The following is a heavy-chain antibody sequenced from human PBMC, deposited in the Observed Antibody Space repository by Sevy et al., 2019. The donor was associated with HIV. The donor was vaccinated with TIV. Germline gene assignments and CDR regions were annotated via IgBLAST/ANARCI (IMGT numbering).Heavy chain of an antibody. CDR3: AISASGPFDY. V-gene: IGHV3-74*01. J-gene: IGHJ4*02. CDR2: INSDGSTT. CDR1: GFTFSTHW. D-gene: IGHD1-1*01. Sequence: GGSLRLSCAASGFTFSTHWVHWVRQAPGKGLVWVSRINSDGSTTSYTDSVKDRFTISRDNAKNTLYLQRNSLTAEDTAVYYCAISASGPFDYWGQGTLVTVSS.